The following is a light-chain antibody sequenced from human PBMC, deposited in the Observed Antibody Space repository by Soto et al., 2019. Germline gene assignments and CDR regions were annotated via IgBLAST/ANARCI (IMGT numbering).Light chain of an antibody. V-gene: IGLV2-14*01. J-gene: IGLJ1*01. CDR2: DVS. CDR3: SSYTTSVTYV. CDR1: SSDVGAYNS. Sequence: QSALTPPASVSGAPGQSITISCTGNSSDVGAYNSVSLYQQHPGKAPKLIIYDVSTRPSGISDRFSGSKSGNTASLTISGLQAEDESDYYCSSYTTSVTYVFGTGTKVTVL.